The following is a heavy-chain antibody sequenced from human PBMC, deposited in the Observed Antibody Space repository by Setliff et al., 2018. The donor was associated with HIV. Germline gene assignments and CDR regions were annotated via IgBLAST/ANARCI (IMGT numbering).Heavy chain of an antibody. Sequence: SETLSLTCTVSGGSISSSSYYWGWIRQSPGKGLEWIGYIYKSGTTNYKSSLKSRVTISADPSKNQFSLKVTSVTAADTAVYYCATSGYSYAFNWFDPWGQGTLVTVSS. CDR1: GGSISSSSYY. V-gene: IGHV4-61*05. J-gene: IGHJ5*02. CDR2: IYKSGTT. CDR3: ATSGYSYAFNWFDP. D-gene: IGHD5-18*01.